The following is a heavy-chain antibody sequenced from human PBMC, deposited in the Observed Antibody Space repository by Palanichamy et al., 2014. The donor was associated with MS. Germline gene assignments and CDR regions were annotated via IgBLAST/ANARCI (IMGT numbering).Heavy chain of an antibody. CDR1: GFTFSSYS. CDR3: ARPTPGYTTFAIPYYGMDV. Sequence: EVQLVESGGGLVKPGGSLRLSCAASGFTFSSYSMNWVRQAPGKGLEWVSSISSSSSYIYYADSVKGRFTISRDNAKNSLYLQMNSLRAEDTAVYYCARPTPGYTTFAIPYYGMDVWDQGTTVTVSS. D-gene: IGHD2/OR15-2a*01. J-gene: IGHJ6*02. V-gene: IGHV3-21*01. CDR2: ISSSSSYI.